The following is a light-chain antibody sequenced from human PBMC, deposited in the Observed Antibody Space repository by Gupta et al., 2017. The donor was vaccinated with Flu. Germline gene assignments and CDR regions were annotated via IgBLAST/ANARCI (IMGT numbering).Light chain of an antibody. Sequence: EFVMTHPPGTLSVLQGGRATLSCRASQSVGSNLAWYQQKPGQAPRLLIYRAAIRATGGPARLSGSGSGTEFTLTISSLQSEDFAFYSCQQYNNWPTSLSFGPGTKVDVK. J-gene: IGKJ3*01. V-gene: IGKV3-15*01. CDR1: QSVGSN. CDR3: QQYNNWPTSLS. CDR2: RAA.